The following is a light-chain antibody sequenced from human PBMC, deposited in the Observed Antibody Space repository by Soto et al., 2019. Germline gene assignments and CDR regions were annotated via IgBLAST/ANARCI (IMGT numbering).Light chain of an antibody. V-gene: IGKV1-13*02. Sequence: IQVTQSPSSLSASVGDRVTITCRASQSISSYLNWYQQKPGKAPKLLIFDASSLESGVPSRVSGSGSGTEFTLTISSLQPDDFATYYCQQYNTHSWPFGQGTKVDIK. CDR2: DAS. CDR3: QQYNTHSWP. CDR1: QSISSY. J-gene: IGKJ1*01.